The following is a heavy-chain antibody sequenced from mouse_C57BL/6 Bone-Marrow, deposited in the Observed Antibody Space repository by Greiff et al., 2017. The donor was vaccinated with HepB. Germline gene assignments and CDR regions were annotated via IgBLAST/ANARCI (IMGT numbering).Heavy chain of an antibody. J-gene: IGHJ2*01. CDR1: GFNINDYY. CDR3: TSNDYVDY. V-gene: IGHV14-1*01. Sequence: DVKLQQSGAELVRPGASVKLSCTASGFNINDYYMHWVKQRPEQGLEWIGRIDPEDGDTEYAPKFQGKATMTADTSSNTAYLQLSSLTSEDTAVYYCTSNDYVDYWGQGTTLTVSS. CDR2: IDPEDGDT.